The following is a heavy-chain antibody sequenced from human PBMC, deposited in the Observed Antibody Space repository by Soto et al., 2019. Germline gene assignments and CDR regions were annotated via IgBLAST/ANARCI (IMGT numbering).Heavy chain of an antibody. CDR2: INPSGGST. V-gene: IGHV1-46*01. CDR3: ARDWVVVVPAAIPDYYYGMDV. Sequence: ASVKVSCKASGYTFTSYYMHWVRQAPGQGLEWMGIINPSGGSTSYAQKLQGRVTMTTDTSTSTAYMELRSLRSDDTAVYYCARDWVVVVPAAIPDYYYGMDVWGQGTTVTVSS. J-gene: IGHJ6*02. CDR1: GYTFTSYY. D-gene: IGHD2-2*02.